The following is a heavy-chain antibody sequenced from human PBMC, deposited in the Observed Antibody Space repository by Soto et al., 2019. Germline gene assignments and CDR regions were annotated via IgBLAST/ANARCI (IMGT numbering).Heavy chain of an antibody. J-gene: IGHJ4*02. CDR1: GYTFTSYG. Sequence: GASVKVSCKASGYTFTSYGISWVRQAPGQGLEWMGWISAYNGNTNYAQKLQGRVTMTTDTSTSTAYMELRSLRSDDTAVYYCARVLLSSSGYLHFDYWGQGTLVTVSS. D-gene: IGHD3-22*01. CDR3: ARVLLSSSGYLHFDY. CDR2: ISAYNGNT. V-gene: IGHV1-18*01.